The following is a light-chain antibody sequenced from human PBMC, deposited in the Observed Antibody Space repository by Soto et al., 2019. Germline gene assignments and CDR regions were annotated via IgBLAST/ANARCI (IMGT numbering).Light chain of an antibody. J-gene: IGKJ4*01. CDR2: AAS. CDR3: QQRYSTPLT. V-gene: IGKV1-39*01. Sequence: DIQMTQSPSSLSASVGDRVTITCRASQSISSYLNWYQQKPGKAPKLLIYAASSLQSGVPSRFSGSGSGTGFTLTISSLQPEDFATYYCQQRYSTPLTFGGGTKVEIK. CDR1: QSISSY.